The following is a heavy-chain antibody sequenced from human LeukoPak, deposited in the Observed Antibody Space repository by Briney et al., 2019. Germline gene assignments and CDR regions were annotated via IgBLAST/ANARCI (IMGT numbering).Heavy chain of an antibody. CDR3: AKNGGIYDYVWGSYRYYFDY. CDR1: GFTFSSYA. Sequence: AGGSLRLSCAASGFTFSSYAMSWVRQAPGKGLEWVSAISGSGGSTYYADSVKGRFTISRDNSKNTPYLQMNSLRAEDTAVYYCAKNGGIYDYVWGSYRYYFDYWGQGTLVTVSS. J-gene: IGHJ4*02. CDR2: ISGSGGST. D-gene: IGHD3-16*02. V-gene: IGHV3-23*01.